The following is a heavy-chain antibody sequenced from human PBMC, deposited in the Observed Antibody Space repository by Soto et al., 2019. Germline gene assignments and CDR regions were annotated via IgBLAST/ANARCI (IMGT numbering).Heavy chain of an antibody. CDR1: GGSFSGYY. J-gene: IGHJ4*02. CDR2: INHSGST. CDR3: ARENPSMVRGVIITFPDY. D-gene: IGHD3-10*01. V-gene: IGHV4-34*01. Sequence: QVQLQQWGAGLLKPSETLSLTCAVYGGSFSGYYWSWIRQPPGKGLEWIGEINHSGSTNYNPSLKSRVTISVDTSKNQFSLKLSSVTAADTAVYYCARENPSMVRGVIITFPDYWGQGTLVTVSS.